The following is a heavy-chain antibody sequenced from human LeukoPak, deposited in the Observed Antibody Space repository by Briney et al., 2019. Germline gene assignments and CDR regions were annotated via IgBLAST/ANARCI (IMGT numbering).Heavy chain of an antibody. V-gene: IGHV3-21*04. J-gene: IGHJ4*02. D-gene: IGHD6-13*01. CDR2: ISGSSSYI. CDR1: GFTFSSYS. CDR3: AKVPGGAIAAAGPFDC. Sequence: PGGSLRLSCAASGFTFSSYSMNWVRQAPGKGLEWVSSISGSSSYIYYADSVKGRFTISRDNSKNTLYLQMNSLRAEDTAVYYCAKVPGGAIAAAGPFDCWGQGTLVTVSS.